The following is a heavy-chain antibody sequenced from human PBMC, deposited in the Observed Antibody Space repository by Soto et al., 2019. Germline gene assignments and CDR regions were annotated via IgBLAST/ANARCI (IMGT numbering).Heavy chain of an antibody. J-gene: IGHJ5*02. CDR3: ARSTVTTKPDWFDP. V-gene: IGHV4-30-4*01. CDR1: GGSFSGDYY. Sequence: SETLSLTCAVYGGSFSGDYYWSWIRQPPGKGLEWIGYIYYSGSTYYNPSLKSRVTISVDTSKNQFSLKLSSVTAADTAVYYCARSTVTTKPDWFDPWGQGTLVTVSS. CDR2: IYYSGST. D-gene: IGHD4-17*01.